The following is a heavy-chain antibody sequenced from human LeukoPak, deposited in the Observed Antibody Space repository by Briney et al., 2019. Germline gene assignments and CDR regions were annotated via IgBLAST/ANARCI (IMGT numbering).Heavy chain of an antibody. D-gene: IGHD6-19*01. CDR3: ARDKGGSGWYGDAFDI. J-gene: IGHJ3*02. CDR2: INPSGGST. V-gene: IGHV1-46*01. CDR1: GYTFTSYY. Sequence: ASVKVSCKASGYTFTSYYMHWVRQAPGQGLEWMGIINPSGGSTSYAQKFQGRVTTTRDTSTSTVYMELSSLRSEDTAVYYCARDKGGSGWYGDAFDIWGQGTMVTVSS.